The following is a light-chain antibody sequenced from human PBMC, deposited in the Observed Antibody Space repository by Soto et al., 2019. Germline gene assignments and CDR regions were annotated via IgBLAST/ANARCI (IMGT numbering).Light chain of an antibody. CDR2: EVS. Sequence: AGTQPAWESGSTGQSITISCTGTSSDVGGYNYVSWYQQHPGKAPKLMIYEVSNRPSGVSNRFSGSKSGNTASLTISGLQAEDEADYYCSSYTSSSTYVFGTGTKVTVL. V-gene: IGLV2-14*01. CDR3: SSYTSSSTYV. CDR1: SSDVGGYNY. J-gene: IGLJ1*01.